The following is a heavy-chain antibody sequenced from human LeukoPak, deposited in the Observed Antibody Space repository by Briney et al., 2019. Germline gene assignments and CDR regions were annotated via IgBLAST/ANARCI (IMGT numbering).Heavy chain of an antibody. CDR3: ARGPAIGIAVAGHLQH. Sequence: PGGSLRLSCGASGYTFSDYTMNWVRQAPGKGPEWISYISSGGSVIHYADSVKGRFTISRDNVENSLYLQMNSLRVEDTAVYYCARGPAIGIAVAGHLQHWGQGTLVTVSS. D-gene: IGHD6-19*01. J-gene: IGHJ1*01. V-gene: IGHV3-48*01. CDR1: GYTFSDYT. CDR2: ISSGGSVI.